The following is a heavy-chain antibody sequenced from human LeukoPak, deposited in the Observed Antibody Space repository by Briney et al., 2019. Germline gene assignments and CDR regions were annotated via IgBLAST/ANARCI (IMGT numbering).Heavy chain of an antibody. Sequence: ASVKVSCKASGGTFSSYAISWVRQAPGQGLEWMGGIIPIFGTANYAQKFQGRVTITADKSTSTAYMELSSLRSEDTAVYYCARDRVSASSNHAFDIWGQGTMVIVSS. CDR3: ARDRVSASSNHAFDI. CDR1: GGTFSSYA. D-gene: IGHD2-2*01. V-gene: IGHV1-69*06. J-gene: IGHJ3*02. CDR2: IIPIFGTA.